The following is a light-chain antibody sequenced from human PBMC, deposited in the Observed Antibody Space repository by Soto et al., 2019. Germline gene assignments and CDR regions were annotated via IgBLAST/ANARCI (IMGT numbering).Light chain of an antibody. J-gene: IGLJ1*01. CDR3: SSSTSTSTRV. V-gene: IGLV2-14*01. CDR1: TSDVGGYNS. Sequence: QSVLTQPASVSGSPGQSITISCTGTTSDVGGYNSVSWYQQHPGKAPELMIYDVSNRPSGISYRFSGSKSGNTASLTISGLQAEDEADYYCSSSTSTSTRVFVTGTMVPV. CDR2: DVS.